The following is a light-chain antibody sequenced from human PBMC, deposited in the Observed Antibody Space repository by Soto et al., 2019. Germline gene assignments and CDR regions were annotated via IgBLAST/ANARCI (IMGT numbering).Light chain of an antibody. CDR1: QSFGSSY. CDR3: QQYGSSPPVT. CDR2: GAS. Sequence: EIVLTQSPGTLSLSPGERATLSCRASQSFGSSYLAWYQQKPGQAPRLLIYGASGRATGIPDRFSGSGSGTDFTLTISRLEPEDFAVYYCQQYGSSPPVTFGQGTRLEIK. J-gene: IGKJ5*01. V-gene: IGKV3-20*01.